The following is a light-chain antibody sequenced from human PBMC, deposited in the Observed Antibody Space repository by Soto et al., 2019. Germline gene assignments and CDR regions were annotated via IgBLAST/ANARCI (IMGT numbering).Light chain of an antibody. CDR3: GTWDTSLSAGV. CDR1: SSNIGNNY. V-gene: IGLV1-51*01. CDR2: DNN. Sequence: QSVLTQPPSVSAAPGQKVTISCSGSSSNIGNNYVSWYQQLPGTAPKLLIYDNNVRPSGIPDRFSGSKSGTSATLGITGLQTGDEADYYCGTWDTSLSAGVFGGGTRSPS. J-gene: IGLJ2*01.